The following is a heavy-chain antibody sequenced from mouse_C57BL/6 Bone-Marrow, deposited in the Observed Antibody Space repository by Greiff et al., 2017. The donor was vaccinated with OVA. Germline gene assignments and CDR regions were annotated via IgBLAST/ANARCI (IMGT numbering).Heavy chain of an antibody. Sequence: VQLKESGPVLVKPGASVKMSCKASGYTFTDYYMNWVKQSHGKSLEWIGVINPYNGGTSYNQKFKGKATLTVDKSSSTAYMELNSLTSEDSAVYYCARPFYYYGGYFDGWGTGTTVTVSS. J-gene: IGHJ1*03. CDR1: GYTFTDYY. CDR2: INPYNGGT. CDR3: ARPFYYYGGYFDG. D-gene: IGHD1-1*01. V-gene: IGHV1-19*01.